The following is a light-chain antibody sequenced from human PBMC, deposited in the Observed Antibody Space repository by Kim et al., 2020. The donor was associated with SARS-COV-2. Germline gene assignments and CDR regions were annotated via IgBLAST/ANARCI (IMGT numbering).Light chain of an antibody. CDR2: GDS. Sequence: SYELTQPLSVSVALGQTARITCRGNNIGTKNVHWYQQKPGQSPVLVICGDSNRPSGIPERFSGSNSGNTATLTISGAQPGDEADYYCQVWDSSTGVFGGG. V-gene: IGLV3-9*01. CDR1: NIGTKN. CDR3: QVWDSSTGV. J-gene: IGLJ3*02.